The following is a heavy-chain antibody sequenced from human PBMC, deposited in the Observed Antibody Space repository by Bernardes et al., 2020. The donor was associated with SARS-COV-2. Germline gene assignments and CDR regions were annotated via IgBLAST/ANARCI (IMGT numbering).Heavy chain of an antibody. Sequence: GGSLRLSRAASGFNFSGSAIQWVRQASGKGLEWVGRIRSKGNAYATTYAASLKGRVTISRDDSRNTAYLHINSLKIEDTAVYYCTGDYLYWGQGALVTVSS. J-gene: IGHJ4*02. V-gene: IGHV3-73*01. CDR3: TGDYLY. CDR1: GFNFSGSA. CDR2: IRSKGNAYAT. D-gene: IGHD4-17*01.